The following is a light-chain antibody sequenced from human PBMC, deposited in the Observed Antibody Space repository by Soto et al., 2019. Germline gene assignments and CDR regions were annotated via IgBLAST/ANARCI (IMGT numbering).Light chain of an antibody. CDR2: NDS. Sequence: SYELTQAPSVSVAPGKTARITCGGNNIGSKNVHWYQQKPGQAPVLVIYNDSDRPSGIPERFSGSNSGNTATLTISRVEAGDEADYYCQVWDSSSDHRVFGGGTKLTVL. J-gene: IGLJ2*01. CDR3: QVWDSSSDHRV. V-gene: IGLV3-21*04. CDR1: NIGSKN.